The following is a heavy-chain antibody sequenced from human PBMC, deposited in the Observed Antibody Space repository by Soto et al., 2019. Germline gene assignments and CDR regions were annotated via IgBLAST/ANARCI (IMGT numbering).Heavy chain of an antibody. CDR3: AREQGGSTICIQRGYYYYYGMDV. J-gene: IGHJ6*02. V-gene: IGHV1-18*04. CDR2: ISAYNGNT. CDR1: GDTFTSYG. Sequence: QVQLVQSGAEVKKPGASVKVSCKASGDTFTSYGISWVRQATGQGLEWMGWISAYNGNTNYAQKLQGRVTITTDTSTRTAYMALRSLRSEDTAVYYCAREQGGSTICIQRGYYYYYGMDVWGQGTTVTVSS. D-gene: IGHD3-3*01.